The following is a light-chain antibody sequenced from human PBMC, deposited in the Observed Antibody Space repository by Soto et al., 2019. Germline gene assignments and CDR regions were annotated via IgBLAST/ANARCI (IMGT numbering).Light chain of an antibody. V-gene: IGKV3-15*01. CDR3: HQYSDWPPT. CDR1: QTVSSN. Sequence: EIVVTQSPANLSVSPGERATRSCRASQTVSSNLAWYQQKPAQAPRLLINGASTRATGIPATFSGRRSGTEFSLTISSLQSEAFAAYSCHQYSDWPPTFGQGLNVHIK. CDR2: GAS. J-gene: IGKJ1*01.